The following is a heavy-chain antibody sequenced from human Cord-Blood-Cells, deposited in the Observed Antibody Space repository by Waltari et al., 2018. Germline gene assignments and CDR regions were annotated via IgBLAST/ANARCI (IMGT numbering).Heavy chain of an antibody. Sequence: EVQLVESGGGLVKPGRSLRLSCTASGFTFGDYAMSWFRQVPGKGLEWVGFIRSKAYGGTTEYAASVKGRFTISRDDSKSIAYLQMNSLKTEDTAVYYCTRVFYGSGSYYNVDYWGQGTLVTVSS. V-gene: IGHV3-49*05. CDR1: GFTFGDYA. CDR2: IRSKAYGGTT. D-gene: IGHD3-10*01. CDR3: TRVFYGSGSYYNVDY. J-gene: IGHJ4*02.